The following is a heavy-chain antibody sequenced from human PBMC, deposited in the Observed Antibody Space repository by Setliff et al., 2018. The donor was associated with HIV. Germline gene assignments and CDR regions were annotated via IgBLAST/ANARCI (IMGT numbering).Heavy chain of an antibody. CDR1: AASISGYY. Sequence: SETLSLTCTVSAASISGYYWTWIRQPPGKGLEWIGYISTSGGATYNPSFKSRVTISVDTSKNHFSLKLNSVTAADTAVYYCARAFPMTTVVTQSGYGAFDIWGQGTMVTVSS. CDR2: ISTSGGA. CDR3: ARAFPMTTVVTQSGYGAFDI. J-gene: IGHJ3*02. D-gene: IGHD4-17*01. V-gene: IGHV4-4*09.